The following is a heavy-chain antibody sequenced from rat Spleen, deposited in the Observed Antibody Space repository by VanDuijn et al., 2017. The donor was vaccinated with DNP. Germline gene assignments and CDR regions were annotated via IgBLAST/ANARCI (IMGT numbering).Heavy chain of an antibody. CDR1: GFTFSSFW. V-gene: IGHV5S13*01. J-gene: IGHJ3*01. CDR3: VTSPGPNWFAH. D-gene: IGHD1-4*01. CDR2: MRYEGDNT. Sequence: EVQLVESGGDLVQPERSLKLSCVASGFTFSSFWMYWVRQAPTTGLEWVAYMRYEGDNTYRGDSVKGRFTISRDNAKNTLYLQMDSLRSEDTATYYCVTSPGPNWFAHWGQGTLVTVSS.